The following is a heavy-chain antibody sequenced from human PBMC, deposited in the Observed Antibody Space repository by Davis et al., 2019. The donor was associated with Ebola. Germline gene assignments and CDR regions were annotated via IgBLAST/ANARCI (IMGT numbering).Heavy chain of an antibody. CDR1: GFTFSSYA. D-gene: IGHD4-23*01. J-gene: IGHJ6*02. CDR3: ASVTPPYYYYYYGMDV. V-gene: IGHV3-30*04. CDR2: ISYDGSNK. Sequence: GESLKISCAASGFTFSSYAMHWVRQAPGKGLEWVAVISYDGSNKYYADSVKGRFTISRDNAKNTLYLQMNSLRAEDTAVYYCASVTPPYYYYYYGMDVWGQGTTVTVSS.